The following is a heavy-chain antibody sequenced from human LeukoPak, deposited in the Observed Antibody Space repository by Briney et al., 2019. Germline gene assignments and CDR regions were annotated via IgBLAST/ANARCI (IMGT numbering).Heavy chain of an antibody. D-gene: IGHD2-21*01. CDR1: GYTFTSYD. J-gene: IGHJ4*02. Sequence: ASVKVSCKSSGYTFTSYDINWVRQATGQGLEWMGWMNPNSGNTGYAQKFQGRVTITRNTSISTAYMELSSLRSEDTAVYYCARVMRGGYFFGCWGQGTLVTVSS. CDR3: ARVMRGGYFFGC. CDR2: MNPNSGNT. V-gene: IGHV1-8*03.